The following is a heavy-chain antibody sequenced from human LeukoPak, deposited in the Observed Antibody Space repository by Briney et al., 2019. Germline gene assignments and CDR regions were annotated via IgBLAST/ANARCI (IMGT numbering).Heavy chain of an antibody. CDR2: TSYSGST. Sequence: PSETLSLTCTVSGGSISGSCCYWGWMRQTPGKDLEWIGSTSYSGSTHYNPSFKSRVTVSADTSKNQFFLNLSSVTAADTAVYYCSRTTGDSAIIAAHWGQGTLVTVSS. CDR3: SRTTGDSAIIAAH. V-gene: IGHV4-39*01. D-gene: IGHD3-16*01. CDR1: GGSISGSCCY. J-gene: IGHJ4*02.